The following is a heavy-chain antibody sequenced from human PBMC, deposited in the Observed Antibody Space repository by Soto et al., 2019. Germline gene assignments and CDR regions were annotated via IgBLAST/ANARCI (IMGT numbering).Heavy chain of an antibody. CDR3: ARGGLEARWYYFDY. Sequence: GASVKVSCKASGYTFTGYYMHWVRQAPGQGLEWMGWINPNSGGTSYAQKFQGWVTMTRDTSISTAYMELSRLRSDDTAVYYCARGGLEARWYYFDYWGQGTLVTV. J-gene: IGHJ4*02. CDR2: INPNSGGT. CDR1: GYTFTGYY. D-gene: IGHD1-1*01. V-gene: IGHV1-2*04.